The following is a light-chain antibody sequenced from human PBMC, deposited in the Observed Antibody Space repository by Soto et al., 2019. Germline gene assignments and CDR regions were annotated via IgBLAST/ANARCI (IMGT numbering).Light chain of an antibody. Sequence: DIQMTQSPSSLSASVGARVSITCQASQDIRTSLSWFQHKPGRAPKLLIYGASYLETGVPSRFRGGGSGTNFTFTITSLQPEDIATYYCQHYNNLPPFPFGPGTIVDIK. V-gene: IGKV1-33*01. CDR1: QDIRTS. J-gene: IGKJ3*01. CDR3: QHYNNLPPFP. CDR2: GAS.